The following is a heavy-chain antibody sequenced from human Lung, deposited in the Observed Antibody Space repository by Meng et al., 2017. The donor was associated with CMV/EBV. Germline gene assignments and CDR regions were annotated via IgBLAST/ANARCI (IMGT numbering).Heavy chain of an antibody. J-gene: IGHJ6*02. CDR2: ISSSGSTI. CDR3: ARTGTSANYYYYYGMDV. CDR1: GFTFSDYY. V-gene: IGHV3-11*01. D-gene: IGHD1/OR15-1a*01. Sequence: GGSXRLXXAASGFTFSDYYMSWIRQAPGKGLEWVSYISSSGSTIYYADSVKGRFTISRDNAKNSLYLQMNSLRAEDTAVYYCARTGTSANYYYYYGMDVWXQGTXVTVSS.